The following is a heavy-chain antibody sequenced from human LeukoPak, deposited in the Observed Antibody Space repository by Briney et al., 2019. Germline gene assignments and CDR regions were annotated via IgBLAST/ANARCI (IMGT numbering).Heavy chain of an antibody. Sequence: GGSLRLSCAASGFTFSNYGMHWVRQAPGKGLEWVAVISYDGSNKYYADSVKGRFTISRDNSKNTLYLQMNSLRGEDTAVYYCARDREYSSSFRYYYYYGMDVWGQGTTVTVSS. J-gene: IGHJ6*02. V-gene: IGHV3-30*03. CDR3: ARDREYSSSFRYYYYYGMDV. CDR2: ISYDGSNK. CDR1: GFTFSNYG. D-gene: IGHD6-13*01.